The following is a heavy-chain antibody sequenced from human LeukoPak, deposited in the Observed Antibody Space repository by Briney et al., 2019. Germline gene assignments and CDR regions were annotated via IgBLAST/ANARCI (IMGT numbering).Heavy chain of an antibody. J-gene: IGHJ4*02. V-gene: IGHV3-7*01. D-gene: IGHD6-13*01. Sequence: GGSLRLSCAASGFTFSSYWMSWVRQAPGKGREWVANIKQDGSEKYYVNSVKGRFTISRDNAKNSLYLQMNSLRAEDTAVYYCARDHVIAAAAYWGQGTLVTVSS. CDR1: GFTFSSYW. CDR3: ARDHVIAAAAY. CDR2: IKQDGSEK.